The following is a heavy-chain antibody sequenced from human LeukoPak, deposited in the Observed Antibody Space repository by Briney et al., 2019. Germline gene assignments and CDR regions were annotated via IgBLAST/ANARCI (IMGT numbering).Heavy chain of an antibody. D-gene: IGHD3-22*01. Sequence: GASLRLSCAASGFTFSSYAMSWVRQAPGKGLEWVSAISGSGGSTYYADSVKGRFTISRDNSKNTLYLQMNSLRAEDTAVYYCAKPLYYYDSSGDDYWGQGTLVTVSS. CDR2: ISGSGGST. V-gene: IGHV3-23*01. CDR1: GFTFSSYA. CDR3: AKPLYYYDSSGDDY. J-gene: IGHJ4*02.